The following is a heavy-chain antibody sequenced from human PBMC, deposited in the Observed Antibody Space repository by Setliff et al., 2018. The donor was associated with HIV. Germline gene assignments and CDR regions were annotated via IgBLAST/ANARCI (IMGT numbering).Heavy chain of an antibody. CDR1: GLIFSSYW. CDR3: AREPSYCGHDCCSLLDY. D-gene: IGHD2-21*02. V-gene: IGHV3-7*03. Sequence: GGSLRLSCAASGLIFSSYWMSWVRQAPGKGLEWVANIKQDGSEKYYVDSVKGRFTISRDNSKNTLYLQMNSLRAEDTALYYCAREPSYCGHDCCSLLDYWGQGTLVTVSS. J-gene: IGHJ4*01. CDR2: IKQDGSEK.